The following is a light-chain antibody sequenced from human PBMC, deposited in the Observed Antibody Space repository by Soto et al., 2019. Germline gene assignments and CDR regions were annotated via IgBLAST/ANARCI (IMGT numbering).Light chain of an antibody. CDR2: KTS. J-gene: IGKJ1*01. CDR1: QSISIW. Sequence: DIHMTQSPSTLSASVGDRVTITCRASQSISIWLAWYQQKPGKAPNLLIYKTSSLETGVPSRFSGSGSGTEVTLTISSLHPDDFATYYCQHWNDYSWTFGQGTKVEVK. V-gene: IGKV1-5*03. CDR3: QHWNDYSWT.